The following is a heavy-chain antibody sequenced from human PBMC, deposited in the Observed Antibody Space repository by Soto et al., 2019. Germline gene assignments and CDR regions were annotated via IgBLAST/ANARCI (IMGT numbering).Heavy chain of an antibody. CDR2: INSSGGST. D-gene: IGHD1-1*01. J-gene: IGHJ1*01. V-gene: IGHV1-46*02. CDR1: GYSFNDYY. Sequence: QVQLVQSGAEVRKPGASVKVACKASGYSFNDYYIHWVRQGPGQGLEWIGMINSSGGSTTYAERLQDRLTLTRDKSTSTVYMELSIARSADSAKYYCGRMTTLTSVEGFKDWGQGTLVSVSS. CDR3: GRMTTLTSVEGFKD.